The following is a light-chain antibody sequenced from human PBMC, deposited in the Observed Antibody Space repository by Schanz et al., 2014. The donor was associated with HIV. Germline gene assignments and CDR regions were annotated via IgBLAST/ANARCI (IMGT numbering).Light chain of an antibody. Sequence: QSALTQPASVSGSPGQSITISCTGTSSDVGGYDFVSWYQQHPGKAPKLTIYEVTKRPSGVPDRFSGSKSGNTASLTVSGLQAEDEADYYCSSYTGSSSVIFGGGTKLTVL. CDR2: EVT. V-gene: IGLV2-14*01. CDR1: SSDVGGYDF. CDR3: SSYTGSSSVI. J-gene: IGLJ2*01.